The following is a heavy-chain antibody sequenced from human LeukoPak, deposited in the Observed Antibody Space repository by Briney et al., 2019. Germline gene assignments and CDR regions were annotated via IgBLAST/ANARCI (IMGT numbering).Heavy chain of an antibody. V-gene: IGHV1-46*01. Sequence: ASVKVSCKASGYTFTSYYMHWVRQAPGHGLEWMGIINPSGGSTSYAQEFQGRVTMTRDTSTSTVYMELSSLRSEDTAVYYCARDLDSSGWYKEGTPRGPSDYWGQGTLVTVSS. J-gene: IGHJ4*02. CDR2: INPSGGST. D-gene: IGHD6-19*01. CDR3: ARDLDSSGWYKEGTPRGPSDY. CDR1: GYTFTSYY.